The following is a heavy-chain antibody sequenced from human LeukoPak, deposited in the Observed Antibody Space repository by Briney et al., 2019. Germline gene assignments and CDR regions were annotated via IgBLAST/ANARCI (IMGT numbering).Heavy chain of an antibody. J-gene: IGHJ4*02. CDR2: INTDGTAT. V-gene: IGHV3-74*01. D-gene: IGHD6-13*01. CDR3: ARGGRSSSSWYGY. CDR1: GLTLSSYW. Sequence: GGSLRLSCAASGLTLSSYWMHWVRQAPGKGLVRVSHINTDGTATTYADSVKGRFTISRDNAKNSLYLQMNSPRAEDTAVYYCARGGRSSSSWYGYWGQGTLVTVSS.